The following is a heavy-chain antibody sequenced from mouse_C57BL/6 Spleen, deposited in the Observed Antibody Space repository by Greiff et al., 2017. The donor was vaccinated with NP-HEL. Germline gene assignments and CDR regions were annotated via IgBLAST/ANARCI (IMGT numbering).Heavy chain of an antibody. D-gene: IGHD2-4*01. V-gene: IGHV5-17*01. Sequence: EVHLVESGGGLVKPGGSLKLSWAASGFTFSDYGMHGVRQAPEKGLEGVAYISGGSSTSYYADTVKGRFTISRDNAKNTLFLQMTSLRSEDTAMYYCAREDYGVYWGQGTTLTVSS. CDR2: ISGGSSTS. CDR3: AREDYGVY. CDR1: GFTFSDYG. J-gene: IGHJ2*01.